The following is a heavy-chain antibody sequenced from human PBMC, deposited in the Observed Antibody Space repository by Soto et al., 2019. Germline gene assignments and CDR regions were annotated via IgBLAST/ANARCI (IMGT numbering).Heavy chain of an antibody. V-gene: IGHV3-23*01. D-gene: IGHD3-22*01. CDR1: GFTFSSYA. CDR2: ISGSGGST. Sequence: PGGSLRLSCAASGFTFSSYAMSWVRQAPGKGLEWVSAISGSGGSTYYADSVKGRFTISRDNSKNTLYLQMNSLRAEDTVLYYCSSDLFQRYSDRSGPLFDYLSQGTLVTASS. J-gene: IGHJ4*02. CDR3: SSDLFQRYSDRSGPLFDY.